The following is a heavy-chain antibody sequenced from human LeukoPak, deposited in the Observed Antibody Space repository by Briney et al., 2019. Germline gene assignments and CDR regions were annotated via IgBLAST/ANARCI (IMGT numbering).Heavy chain of an antibody. CDR2: ITDSGGST. V-gene: IGHV3-23*01. J-gene: IGHJ6*02. Sequence: GGSLRLSCAASGFSFSSYAMTWVRQAPGKGLEWVSGITDSGGSTYYADPVEGRFTISRDNSKNTLYLQLNSLRADDTALYYCAKVWLVSGAPGTVSWNYFYGMDVWGQGTTVTVSS. CDR1: GFSFSSYA. D-gene: IGHD6-13*01. CDR3: AKVWLVSGAPGTVSWNYFYGMDV.